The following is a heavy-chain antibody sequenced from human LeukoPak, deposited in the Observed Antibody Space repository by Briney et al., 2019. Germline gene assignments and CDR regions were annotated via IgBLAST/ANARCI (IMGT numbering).Heavy chain of an antibody. D-gene: IGHD3-10*01. CDR1: GVTFTNYA. CDR2: TSGNGGRK. V-gene: IGHV3-23*01. Sequence: GGSLRLSCAASGVTFTNYAMSGGPQAPGKGLEGGAATSGNGGRKYYRDSVKGRFTISRDNPKNTLYLLMSSLSAEDTALYYCGKEQTGSGYFDYWGQGTLVTVSS. J-gene: IGHJ4*02. CDR3: GKEQTGSGYFDY.